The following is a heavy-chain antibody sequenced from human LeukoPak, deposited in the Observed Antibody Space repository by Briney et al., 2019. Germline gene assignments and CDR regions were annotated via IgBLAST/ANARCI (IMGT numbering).Heavy chain of an antibody. J-gene: IGHJ4*02. CDR1: GGSISTSSYY. CDR3: TRRGGMTTVTH. D-gene: IGHD4-17*01. V-gene: IGHV4-39*01. Sequence: SETLSLTCTVSGGSISTSSYYWDWIRQPPGKGLEWIGSIYYSGSTYYNPSLKSRVTISVDTSKNQFSLKLSSVTAADTAVYYCTRRGGMTTVTHRGQGTLVTVSS. CDR2: IYYSGST.